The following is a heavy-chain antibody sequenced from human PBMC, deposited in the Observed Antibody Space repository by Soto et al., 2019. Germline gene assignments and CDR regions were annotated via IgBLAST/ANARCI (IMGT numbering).Heavy chain of an antibody. Sequence: ASVKVSCKASGYTFTGYYMHWVRQAPGQGLEWMGWINPNSGGTNYAQKFQGRVTMTRDTSISTAYMELSRLRSDDTAVYYCARQLHVWGSYRLAYWGQVTLVTVSS. CDR1: GYTFTGYY. CDR2: INPNSGGT. D-gene: IGHD3-16*02. J-gene: IGHJ4*02. V-gene: IGHV1-2*02. CDR3: ARQLHVWGSYRLAY.